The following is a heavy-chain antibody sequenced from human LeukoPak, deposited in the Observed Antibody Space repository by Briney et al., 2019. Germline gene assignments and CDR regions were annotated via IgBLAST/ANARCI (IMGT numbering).Heavy chain of an antibody. CDR3: ARGALLGRFDY. Sequence: PSETLSLTCAVSGGSFSGYYWSWIRQPPGKGLEWIGEINHSGSTNYNPSLNSRVTISVDTSKNQFSLKLSSVTAADTAVYYCARGALLGRFDYWGQGTLVTVS. V-gene: IGHV4-34*01. D-gene: IGHD3-10*01. CDR2: INHSGST. J-gene: IGHJ4*02. CDR1: GGSFSGYY.